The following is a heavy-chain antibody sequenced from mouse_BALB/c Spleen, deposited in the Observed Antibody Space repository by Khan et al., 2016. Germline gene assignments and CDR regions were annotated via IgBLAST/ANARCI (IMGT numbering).Heavy chain of an antibody. V-gene: IGHV14-1*02. J-gene: IGHJ1*01. CDR1: GFNIKDYY. D-gene: IGHD1-2*01. Sequence: VQLQQSGAELVRPGALVKLSCKASGFNIKDYYMHWVKQRPEQGLEWIGWIDPENGNTIYDPKFQGKASITADTSSNTAYLQLSSLTSEDTAVYYCARGYYGYVAYCDVWGAGTTVTVSS. CDR2: IDPENGNT. CDR3: ARGYYGYVAYCDV.